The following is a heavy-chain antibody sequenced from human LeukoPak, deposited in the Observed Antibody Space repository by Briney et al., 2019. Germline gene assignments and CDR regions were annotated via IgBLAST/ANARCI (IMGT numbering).Heavy chain of an antibody. Sequence: GGSLSLSCAASGFPFSSYWVQWARQPPGKGPVWASRVNGDGSSTTYADSVKGRFTITRDNAKNTLYLQMNRLSAEDTAVYYCVRGGRAGTFDYWGQGTLVTVSS. CDR1: GFPFSSYW. V-gene: IGHV3-74*01. CDR2: VNGDGSST. D-gene: IGHD3-10*01. CDR3: VRGGRAGTFDY. J-gene: IGHJ4*02.